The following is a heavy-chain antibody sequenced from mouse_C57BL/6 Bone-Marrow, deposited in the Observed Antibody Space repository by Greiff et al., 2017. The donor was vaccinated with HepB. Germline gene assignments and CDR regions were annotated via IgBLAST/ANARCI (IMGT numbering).Heavy chain of an antibody. D-gene: IGHD1-1*01. CDR2: IYPRSGNT. CDR3: ASYYYGSRRLAY. CDR1: GYTFTSYG. V-gene: IGHV1-81*01. Sequence: VQLQQSGAELARPGASVKLSCKASGYTFTSYGISWVKQRTGQGLEWIGEIYPRSGNTYYNEKFKGKATLTADKSSSTAYMELRSLTSEDSAVYFCASYYYGSRRLAYWGQGTLVTVSA. J-gene: IGHJ3*01.